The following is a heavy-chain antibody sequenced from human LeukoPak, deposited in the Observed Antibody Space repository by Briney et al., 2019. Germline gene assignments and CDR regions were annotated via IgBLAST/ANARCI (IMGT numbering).Heavy chain of an antibody. D-gene: IGHD3-3*01. CDR2: ISSSSSYI. J-gene: IGHJ6*03. V-gene: IGHV3-21*01. Sequence: GGSLRLSCAASGFTFSSYSMNWVRQAPGKGLEWVSSISSSSSYIYYADSVKGRFTISRDNAKNSLYLQMNSLSAEDTAVYYCARVFWSGYYTCYYYMDVWGKGTTVTVSS. CDR3: ARVFWSGYYTCYYYMDV. CDR1: GFTFSSYS.